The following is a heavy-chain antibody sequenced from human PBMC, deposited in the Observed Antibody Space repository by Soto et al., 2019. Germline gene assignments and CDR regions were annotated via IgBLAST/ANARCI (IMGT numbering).Heavy chain of an antibody. CDR2: IYYSGST. V-gene: IGHV4-39*01. CDR3: ARLYEGAY. J-gene: IGHJ4*02. D-gene: IGHD2-8*01. CDR1: GGSISSSSYY. Sequence: QLQLQESGPGLVKPSETLSLTCTVSGGSISSSSYYWGWIRQPPGNGLEWIGSIYYSGSTYYNPSLKSRVTISVDTSKNQFSLKLSSVTAADTAVYYCARLYEGAYWGQGTLVTVSS.